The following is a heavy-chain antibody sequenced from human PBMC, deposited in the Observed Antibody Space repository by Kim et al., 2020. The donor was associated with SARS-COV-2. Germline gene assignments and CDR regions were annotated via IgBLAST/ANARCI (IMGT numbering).Heavy chain of an antibody. CDR3: ARVSASVLHDYGDKRGGFDY. CDR2: ISAYNGNT. V-gene: IGHV1-18*01. Sequence: ASVKVSCKASGYTFTSYGISWVRQAPGQGLEWMGWISAYNGNTNYAQKLQGRVTITTDTSTSTAYMELRSLRSDDTAVYYCARVSASVLHDYGDKRGGFDYWGQGTLVTVSS. CDR1: GYTFTSYG. J-gene: IGHJ4*02. D-gene: IGHD4-17*01.